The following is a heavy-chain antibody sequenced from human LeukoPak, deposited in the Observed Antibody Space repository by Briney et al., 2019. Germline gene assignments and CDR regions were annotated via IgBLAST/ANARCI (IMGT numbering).Heavy chain of an antibody. CDR2: IKQDGSEK. J-gene: IGHJ4*02. Sequence: GGSLRLSCAASGFTFSNYGMSWVRQAPGKGLEWVANIKQDGSEKYYVDSVKGRFTISRDNAKNSLYLQMNSLRAEDTAVYYCARGGSSTSYWGQGTLVTVSS. D-gene: IGHD2-2*01. V-gene: IGHV3-7*01. CDR3: ARGGSSTSY. CDR1: GFTFSNYG.